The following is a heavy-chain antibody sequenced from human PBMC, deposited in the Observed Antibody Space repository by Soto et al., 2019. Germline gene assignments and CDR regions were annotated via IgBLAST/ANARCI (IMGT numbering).Heavy chain of an antibody. Sequence: LRLSCAASGFTFSSYWMSWVRQAPGKGLEWVANIKQDGSEKYYVDSVKGRFTISRDNAKNSLYLQMNSLRAEDTAVYYCARDPRGYSYADEPDWLDPCGQGTMVTVYS. CDR2: IKQDGSEK. CDR3: ARDPRGYSYADEPDWLDP. V-gene: IGHV3-7*03. J-gene: IGHJ5*02. CDR1: GFTFSSYW. D-gene: IGHD5-18*01.